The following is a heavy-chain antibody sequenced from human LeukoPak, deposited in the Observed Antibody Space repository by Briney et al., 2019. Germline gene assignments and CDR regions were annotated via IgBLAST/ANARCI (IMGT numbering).Heavy chain of an antibody. V-gene: IGHV1-18*01. CDR1: GYDFTIVG. CDR3: ARAGSGSGWYFDY. Sequence: ASVNVSCKASGYDFTIVGITWVRRAHGPGHELMGWVSPYNGNTRYAQKFQGRVAMTTDASTTTAYMELRGLRFNGTAVYYCARAGSGSGWYFDYGGQGTRDRVS. J-gene: IGHJ4*02. CDR2: VSPYNGNT. D-gene: IGHD6-19*01.